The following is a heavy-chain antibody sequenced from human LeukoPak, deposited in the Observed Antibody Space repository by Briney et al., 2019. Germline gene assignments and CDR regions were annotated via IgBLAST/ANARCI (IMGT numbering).Heavy chain of an antibody. Sequence: SETLSLTCTVSGASISSYYWSWIRQPPGKGLEWIGYIYYSGSTITNYSPSLKSRVTMSVDTSKNQFSLKLSSVTAADTAVYYCARDGWTTVTTDWGQGTLVTVSS. V-gene: IGHV4-59*12. CDR2: IYYSGSTIT. J-gene: IGHJ4*02. D-gene: IGHD4-17*01. CDR1: GASISSYY. CDR3: ARDGWTTVTTD.